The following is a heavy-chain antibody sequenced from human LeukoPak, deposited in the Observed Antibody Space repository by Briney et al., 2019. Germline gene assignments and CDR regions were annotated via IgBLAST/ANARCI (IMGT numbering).Heavy chain of an antibody. CDR2: IWYDGSNK. CDR3: AKETGYFDH. Sequence: ERSLRLSCEASGFTFSSYGMHWVRQAPGKGLEWVAVIWYDGSNKYYADSVKGRFTISRDNSKNTLYLQMNSLRAEDTAVYYCAKETGYFDHWGQGTLVTVSS. J-gene: IGHJ4*02. D-gene: IGHD7-27*01. V-gene: IGHV3-33*06. CDR1: GFTFSSYG.